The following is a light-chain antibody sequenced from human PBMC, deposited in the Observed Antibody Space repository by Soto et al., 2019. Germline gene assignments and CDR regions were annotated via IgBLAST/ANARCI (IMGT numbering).Light chain of an antibody. Sequence: QSALTQPASVSGSPGQSITISCTGTSSDIGAYNFVSWYQQHPGKAPKLMLYDVNIRPSGVSNRFSGSKSGNTASLTISGLQAEDEADYYCSSWTTSNTMIFGGGTKLTVL. V-gene: IGLV2-14*03. CDR1: SSDIGAYNF. CDR3: SSWTTSNTMI. CDR2: DVN. J-gene: IGLJ2*01.